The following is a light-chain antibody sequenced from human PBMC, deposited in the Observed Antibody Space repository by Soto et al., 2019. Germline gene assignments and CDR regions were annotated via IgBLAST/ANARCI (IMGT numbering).Light chain of an antibody. Sequence: DIQMTQSPSSLSASVGDRVTITCRASQSISSYLNWYQQKPGKAPKLLIYAASSLQSGVPSRFSGSGSGTDFTLTISSLRPEDFATYYCQQFNNYPQITFGQGTKVDIK. V-gene: IGKV1-39*01. CDR2: AAS. CDR1: QSISSY. CDR3: QQFNNYPQIT. J-gene: IGKJ1*01.